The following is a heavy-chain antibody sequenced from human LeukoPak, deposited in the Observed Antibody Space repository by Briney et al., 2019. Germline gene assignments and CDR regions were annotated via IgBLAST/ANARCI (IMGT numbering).Heavy chain of an antibody. J-gene: IGHJ5*02. CDR1: GYSFTSYW. D-gene: IGHD2-2*01. Sequence: GESLKISCKGSGYSFTSYWIGWVRQMPGKGLEWMGIIYPGDSDTRYSPSFQSQVTISADKSISTAYLQWSSLKASDTAIYYCARHRGGYCSSTTCCGNWFDPWGQGTLVTVSS. CDR3: ARHRGGYCSSTTCCGNWFDP. V-gene: IGHV5-51*01. CDR2: IYPGDSDT.